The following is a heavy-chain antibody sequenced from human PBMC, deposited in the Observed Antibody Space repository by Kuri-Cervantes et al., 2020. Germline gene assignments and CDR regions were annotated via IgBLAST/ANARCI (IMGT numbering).Heavy chain of an antibody. CDR2: IWYDGSNK. CDR3: AKSFFSFYCSSTSCSAEKSGMDV. CDR1: GFTFSSYG. J-gene: IGHJ6*02. D-gene: IGHD2-2*01. V-gene: IGHV3-33*06. Sequence: GESLKISCAASGFTFSSYGMHWVRQAPGKGLEWVAVIWYDGSNKYYADSVKGRFTISRDNSKNTLYLQMNSLRAEDTAVYYCAKSFFSFYCSSTSCSAEKSGMDVWGQGTTVTVSS.